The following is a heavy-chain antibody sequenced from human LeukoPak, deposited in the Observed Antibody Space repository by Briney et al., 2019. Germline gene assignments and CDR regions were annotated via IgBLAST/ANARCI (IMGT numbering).Heavy chain of an antibody. CDR2: INHSGST. J-gene: IGHJ5*02. V-gene: IGHV4-34*01. CDR1: GGSFSGYY. D-gene: IGHD3-22*01. Sequence: SETLSLTCAVYGGSFSGYYWSWIRPPPGKGLEWIGEINHSGSTNYNPSLKSRVTISVDTSKNQFSLKLSSVTAADTAVYYCARGPPGIVVVIIDNWFDPWGQGTLVTVSS. CDR3: ARGPPGIVVVIIDNWFDP.